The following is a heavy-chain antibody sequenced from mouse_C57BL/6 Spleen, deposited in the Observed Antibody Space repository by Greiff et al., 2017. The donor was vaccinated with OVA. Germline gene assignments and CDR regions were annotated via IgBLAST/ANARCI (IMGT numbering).Heavy chain of an antibody. CDR3: ARYGSTYGGDY. V-gene: IGHV1-53*01. Sequence: QVQLKQPGTELVKPGASVKLSCKASGYTFTSYWMHWVKQRPGQGLEWIGNINPSNGGTNYNEKFKSKATLTVDKSSSTAYMQLSSLTSEDSAVYYGARYGSTYGGDYWGQGTTLTVSS. D-gene: IGHD1-1*01. J-gene: IGHJ2*01. CDR1: GYTFTSYW. CDR2: INPSNGGT.